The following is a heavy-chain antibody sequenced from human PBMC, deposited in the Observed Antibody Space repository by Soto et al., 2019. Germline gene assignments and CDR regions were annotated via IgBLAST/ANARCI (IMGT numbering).Heavy chain of an antibody. CDR3: AREDSSSSGSDY. CDR1: GFTFSSYD. Sequence: EVQLVESGGGLVQPGGSLRLSCAASGFTFSSYDMHWVRQATGKGLEWVSAIGTAVDTYYPDSVKGRFTISRENAKSSLYLQMNSMRAGDTAVYYCAREDSSSSGSDYWGQGTLVTVSS. D-gene: IGHD6-6*01. CDR2: IGTAVDT. J-gene: IGHJ4*02. V-gene: IGHV3-13*01.